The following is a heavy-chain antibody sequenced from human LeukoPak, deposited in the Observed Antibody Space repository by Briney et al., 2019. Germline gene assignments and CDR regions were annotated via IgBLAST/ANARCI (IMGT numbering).Heavy chain of an antibody. V-gene: IGHV3-33*08. CDR1: EFTFSRYG. D-gene: IGHD3-22*01. Sequence: GGSLRLSCAASEFTFSRYGMHWVRQAPGKGLEWVAVIWNDGSNEYYADSVKGRFTISRDNSKNTLYLQMNSLRAEDTAVYYCARYYYDSSGYFPFDYWGQGTLVTVSS. CDR3: ARYYYDSSGYFPFDY. CDR2: IWNDGSNE. J-gene: IGHJ4*02.